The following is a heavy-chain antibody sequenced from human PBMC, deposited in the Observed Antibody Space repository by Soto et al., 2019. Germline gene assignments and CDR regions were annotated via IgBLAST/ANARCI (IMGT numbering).Heavy chain of an antibody. CDR3: ARYKRNYANYYYGMDV. Sequence: KPSETLSLTCAVYGGSFSGYYWSWIRQPPGKGLEWMGVINHSGSTNYNTYLKSRGTISVDTSKNQFSLKLRPVTAADTAVYYWARYKRNYANYYYGMDVWGQGTTVTVSS. CDR1: GGSFSGYY. J-gene: IGHJ6*02. D-gene: IGHD1-7*01. V-gene: IGHV4-34*01. CDR2: INHSGST.